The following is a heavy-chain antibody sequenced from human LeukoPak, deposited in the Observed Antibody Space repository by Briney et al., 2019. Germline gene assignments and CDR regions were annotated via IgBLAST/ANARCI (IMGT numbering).Heavy chain of an antibody. D-gene: IGHD5-18*01. CDR3: ARGQKYTSGCTVTELGSRYFDY. CDR1: GYSISSGYY. J-gene: IGHJ4*02. V-gene: IGHV4-61*01. Sequence: SETLSLTCTVSGYSISSGYYWGWIRQPPGKGLEWIGYIYYSGSTNYKPSLKSRVTISVDTSKNQFSLKLSSVTAADTAVYYCARGQKYTSGCTVTELGSRYFDYWGQGTLVTVSS. CDR2: IYYSGST.